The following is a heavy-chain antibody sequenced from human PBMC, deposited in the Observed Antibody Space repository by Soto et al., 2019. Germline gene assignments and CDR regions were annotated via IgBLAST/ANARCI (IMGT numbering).Heavy chain of an antibody. Sequence: ASVKVSCKASGYTFTSYAMHWVRQAPGQRLEWMGWINAGNGNTKYSQKFQGRVTITRDTSASTAYMELSSLRSEDTAVYYCASLGYCSGGSCLYGMDVWGQGTTVTVSS. CDR3: ASLGYCSGGSCLYGMDV. CDR2: INAGNGNT. V-gene: IGHV1-3*01. D-gene: IGHD2-15*01. CDR1: GYTFTSYA. J-gene: IGHJ6*02.